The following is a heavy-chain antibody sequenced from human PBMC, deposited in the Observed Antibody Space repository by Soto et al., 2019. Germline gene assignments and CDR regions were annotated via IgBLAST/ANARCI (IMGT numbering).Heavy chain of an antibody. CDR2: ISGSGGST. CDR3: AKDPQLTRGEGAFDY. D-gene: IGHD5-18*01. V-gene: IGHV3-23*01. CDR1: GFTFSSYA. J-gene: IGHJ4*02. Sequence: GGSLRLSCAASGFTFSSYAMSWVRQAPGKGLEWVSAISGSGGSTYYADSVKGRFTISRDNSKNTLYLQMNSLRAEDTAVYYCAKDPQLTRGEGAFDYWGQGTLVTVSS.